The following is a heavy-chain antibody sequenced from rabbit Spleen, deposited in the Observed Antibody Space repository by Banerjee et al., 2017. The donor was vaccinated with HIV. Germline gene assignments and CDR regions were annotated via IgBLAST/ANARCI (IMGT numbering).Heavy chain of an antibody. CDR2: IAGSSSGFT. J-gene: IGHJ4*01. Sequence: QSLEESGGDLVKPGASLTLTCTASGFSFSSSYWMNWVRQAPGKGLEWISCIAGSSSGFTYSASWAKGRFTISKTSSTTVTLQMTSLTAADTATYFCARSGYVGWGGDGDLMGNKLWGQGTLVTVS. V-gene: IGHV1S40*01. CDR3: ARSGYVGWGGDGDLMGNKL. D-gene: IGHD4-1*01. CDR1: GFSFSSSYW.